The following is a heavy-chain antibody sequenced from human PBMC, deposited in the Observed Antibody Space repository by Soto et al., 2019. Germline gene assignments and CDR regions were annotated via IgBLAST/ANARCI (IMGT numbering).Heavy chain of an antibody. CDR2: ISSNGDIQ. D-gene: IGHD3-22*01. V-gene: IGHV3-30*03. Sequence: PGGSLRLSCAGSGFTFSSYGMHWVRQAPGKGLEWVAIISSNGDIQYYSDSVKGRFTISRDNSKNTLYLQMNSLRAEDTAVYYCAHSPIVVVIYLFDYWGQGTLVTVSS. J-gene: IGHJ4*02. CDR1: GFTFSSYG. CDR3: AHSPIVVVIYLFDY.